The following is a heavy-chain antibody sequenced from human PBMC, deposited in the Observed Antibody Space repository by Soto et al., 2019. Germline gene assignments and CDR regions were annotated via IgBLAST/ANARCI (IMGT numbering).Heavy chain of an antibody. J-gene: IGHJ3*02. V-gene: IGHV4-59*08. CDR1: GGSISSYY. D-gene: IGHD4-17*01. CDR3: ARYGGYDAFDI. CDR2: IYYSGST. Sequence: SETLSLTCTVSGGSISSYYWSWIRQSPGRGLEWIGYIYYSGSTNYNPSLKSRVTISVDTSKNQFSLKLSSVTAADTAVYYCARYGGYDAFDIWGQGAMVTVSS.